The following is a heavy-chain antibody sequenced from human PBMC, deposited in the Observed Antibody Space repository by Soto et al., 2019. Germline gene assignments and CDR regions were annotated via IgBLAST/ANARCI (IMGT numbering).Heavy chain of an antibody. CDR3: ARDAQYSSRWHPIDF. J-gene: IGHJ4*02. CDR1: GYTFTDYG. CDR2: IHTYNGHT. Sequence: QVQLVQSGAEVKKPGASVKVYCKASGYTFTDYGISWVRQAHGQGLEWMGWIHTYNGHTNYAQKVQGRVTMTTDTSTSTAYIELRSLRPDDTAVYYCARDAQYSSRWHPIDFWGQGTLVTVS. V-gene: IGHV1-18*01. D-gene: IGHD6-13*01.